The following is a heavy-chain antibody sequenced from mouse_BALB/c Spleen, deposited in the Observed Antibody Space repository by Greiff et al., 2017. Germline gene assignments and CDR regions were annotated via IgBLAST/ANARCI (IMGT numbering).Heavy chain of an antibody. D-gene: IGHD1-2*01. J-gene: IGHJ3*01. V-gene: IGHV2-5-1*01. Sequence: QVQLQQSGPSLVQPSQSLSITCTVSGFSFTSYGVHWVRQSPGKGLEWLGVIWRGGSTDYNAAFMSRLSITKDNSKSQVFFKMNSLQADDTAIYYCAKTITTATSLAYWGQGTLVTVSA. CDR2: IWRGGST. CDR3: AKTITTATSLAY. CDR1: GFSFTSYG.